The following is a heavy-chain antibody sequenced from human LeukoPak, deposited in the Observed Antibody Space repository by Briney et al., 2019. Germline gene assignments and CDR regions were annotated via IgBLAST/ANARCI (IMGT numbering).Heavy chain of an antibody. V-gene: IGHV1-69*05. Sequence: SVKVSCKASGGTFSSYAISWVRQAPGQGLEWMGGIIPIFGTANYAQKFQGRVTITTDESTSTAYMELSSLRSEDTAVYYCARGRAPTEDYYYMDVWGKGTTVTVSS. CDR2: IIPIFGTA. J-gene: IGHJ6*03. D-gene: IGHD4-17*01. CDR1: GGTFSSYA. CDR3: ARGRAPTEDYYYMDV.